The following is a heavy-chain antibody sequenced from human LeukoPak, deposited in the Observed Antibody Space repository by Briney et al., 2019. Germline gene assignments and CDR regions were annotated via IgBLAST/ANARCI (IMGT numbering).Heavy chain of an antibody. CDR3: AETQQLGLYNWFDP. V-gene: IGHV3-9*01. Sequence: GGSLRLSCAASGFTFDDYAMHWVRQAPGKGLEWVSGISWNSGSIGYADSVKGRFTISRDNAKNSLYLQMNSLRSEDTAVYYCAETQQLGLYNWFDPWGQGTLVTVSS. CDR1: GFTFDDYA. CDR2: ISWNSGSI. D-gene: IGHD6-13*01. J-gene: IGHJ5*02.